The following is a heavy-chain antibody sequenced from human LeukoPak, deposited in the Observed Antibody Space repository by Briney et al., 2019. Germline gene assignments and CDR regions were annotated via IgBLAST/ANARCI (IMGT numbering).Heavy chain of an antibody. V-gene: IGHV7-4-1*02. CDR1: GYTFTSYA. D-gene: IGHD2-15*01. CDR3: ARRSRMGGIVWEFDY. Sequence: ASVKVSCKASGYTFTSYAMNWVRQAPGQGLERMGWINTNTGNPTYAQGFTGRFVFSLDTSVSTAYLQISSLKAEDTAVYYCARRSRMGGIVWEFDYWGQGTLVTVSS. CDR2: INTNTGNP. J-gene: IGHJ4*02.